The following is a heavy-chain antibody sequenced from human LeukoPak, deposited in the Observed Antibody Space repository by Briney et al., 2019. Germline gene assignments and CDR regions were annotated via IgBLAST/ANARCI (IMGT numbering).Heavy chain of an antibody. J-gene: IGHJ4*02. CDR3: ARDQPGGYSYGLYYFDY. D-gene: IGHD5-18*01. CDR1: GFTFSSYS. CDR2: ISSSSSTI. Sequence: GGSLRLSCAASGFTFSSYSMNWVRQAPGKGLEWVSYISSSSSTIYYADSVKGRFTISRDNAKNSLYLQMNSLRAEDTAVYYCARDQPGGYSYGLYYFDYWGQGTLVTVSS. V-gene: IGHV3-48*01.